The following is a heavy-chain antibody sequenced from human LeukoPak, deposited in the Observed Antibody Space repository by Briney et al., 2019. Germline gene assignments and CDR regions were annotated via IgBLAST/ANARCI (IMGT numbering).Heavy chain of an antibody. CDR2: ISGSVGSR. V-gene: IGHV3-23*01. D-gene: IGHD2-2*01. J-gene: IGHJ4*02. CDR3: AKAAVVPAAPDF. Sequence: GGSLRLSCAASGFTFSSYAMSWVRQAPGTGLEWVSSISGSVGSRYYADSVKGRFAISRDNSKNTLYLQMNSLRAEDTAVYYCAKAAVVPAAPDFWGQGTLVTVSS. CDR1: GFTFSSYA.